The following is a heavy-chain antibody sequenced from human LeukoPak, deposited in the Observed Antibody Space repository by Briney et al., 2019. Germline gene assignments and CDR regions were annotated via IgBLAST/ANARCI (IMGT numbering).Heavy chain of an antibody. D-gene: IGHD3-22*01. J-gene: IGHJ4*02. CDR1: GFTFSSYS. CDR3: ARDPGPYYYDSSGYYYFDY. Sequence: VGSLRLSCAASGFTFSSYSMNWVRQAPGKGLEWVSYISSSSSTIYYADSVKGRFTISRDNAKNSLYLQMNSLRAEDTAVYYCARDPGPYYYDSSGYYYFDYWGQGALLPVSS. V-gene: IGHV3-48*01. CDR2: ISSSSSTI.